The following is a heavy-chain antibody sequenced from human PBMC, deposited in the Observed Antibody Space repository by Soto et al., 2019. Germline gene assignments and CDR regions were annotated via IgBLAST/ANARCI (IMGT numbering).Heavy chain of an antibody. CDR3: ARLTSRHIPYNYCWYIHV. J-gene: IGHJ6*03. CDR1: GGSINNYY. CDR2: IYYSGST. V-gene: IGHV4-59*08. D-gene: IGHD2-2*02. Sequence: QVQLQESGPGLVKPSETLSLTCTVSGGSINNYYWSWIRQPPGKGLEWIGYIYYSGSTNYNPSLKGRVTISVDTSKNQFSLKLSSVTAADTAVYYCARLTSRHIPYNYCWYIHVWGKGSTVIVSS.